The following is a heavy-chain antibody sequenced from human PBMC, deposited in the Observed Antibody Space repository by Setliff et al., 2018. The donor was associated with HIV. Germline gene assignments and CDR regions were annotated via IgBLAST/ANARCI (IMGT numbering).Heavy chain of an antibody. J-gene: IGHJ5*02. Sequence: PGGSLRLSCVVSGLTFNRYWMSWVRQVPGKGLEWVSNTKYDGSESYYVDSVKGRFIASTVNAKNSLFLQMNSLKAEDTAVYYCATDHIDDSGRYFFAPITWGQGTLVTVSS. CDR2: TKYDGSES. V-gene: IGHV3-7*03. CDR3: ATDHIDDSGRYFFAPIT. D-gene: IGHD3-22*01. CDR1: GLTFNRYW.